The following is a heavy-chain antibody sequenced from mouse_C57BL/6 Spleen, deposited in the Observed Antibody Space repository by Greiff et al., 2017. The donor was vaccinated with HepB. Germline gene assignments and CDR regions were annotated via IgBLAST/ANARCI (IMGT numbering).Heavy chain of an antibody. J-gene: IGHJ2*01. CDR2: INPNNGGT. D-gene: IGHD3-2*02. CDR1: GYTFTDYY. CDR3: ARSPLLDSSGGLYYFDY. V-gene: IGHV1-26*01. Sequence: EVQLQQSGPELVKPGASVKISCKASGYTFTDYYMNWVKQSHGKSLEWIGDINPNNGGTSYNQKFKGKATLTVDKSSSTAYMELRSLTSEDSAVYYCARSPLLDSSGGLYYFDYWGQGTTLTVSS.